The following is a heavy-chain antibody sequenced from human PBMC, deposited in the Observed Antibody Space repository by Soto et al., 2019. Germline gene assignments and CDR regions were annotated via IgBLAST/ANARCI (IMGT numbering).Heavy chain of an antibody. CDR2: ISYDGSNK. CDR1: GFTFSSYA. D-gene: IGHD3-22*01. V-gene: IGHV3-30*04. CDR3: AKDGPYDTTLGAFDI. J-gene: IGHJ3*02. Sequence: GGSLRLSCAASGFTFSSYAMHWVRQAPGKGLEWVAVISYDGSNKYYADSVKGRFTISRDNSKNTLYLQMNSLRAEDTAVYYCAKDGPYDTTLGAFDIWGQGTKVTVSS.